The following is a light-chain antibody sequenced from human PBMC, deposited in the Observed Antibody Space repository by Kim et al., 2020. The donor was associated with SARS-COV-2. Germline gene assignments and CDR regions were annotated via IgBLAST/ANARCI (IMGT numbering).Light chain of an antibody. J-gene: IGKJ1*01. CDR1: QSVLYGSNNKSF. Sequence: EIVITQSPDPLTISLGERATINFKSSQSVLYGSNNKSFLAWNQQRPGQPPKVLIYWASTRGSVVPDRFSGSGSTTDFTLTINSLQAEDVADYCWQQYYSTPLTFGHGTKVDIK. CDR3: QQYYSTPLT. CDR2: WAS. V-gene: IGKV4-1*01.